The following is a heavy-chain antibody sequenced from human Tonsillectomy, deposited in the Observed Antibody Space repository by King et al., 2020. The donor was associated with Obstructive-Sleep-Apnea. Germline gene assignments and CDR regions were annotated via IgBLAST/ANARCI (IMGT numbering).Heavy chain of an antibody. D-gene: IGHD3-22*01. J-gene: IGHJ5*02. CDR2: TYYRCKWFN. CDR1: GDSVFNNTAV. Sequence: VQLQHSGPGLVKPSQTLSLTGAIAGDSVFNNTAVWNWIRQSPSRGLEWLGSTYYRCKWFNEYAEPVKSRITINPDTYKNKFSLQLNSVTPGDTAVYYCAGARSYYYTWGQGTLVTVSS. V-gene: IGHV6-1*01. CDR3: AGARSYYYT.